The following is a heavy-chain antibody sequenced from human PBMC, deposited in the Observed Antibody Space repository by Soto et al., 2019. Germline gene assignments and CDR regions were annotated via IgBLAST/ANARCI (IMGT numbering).Heavy chain of an antibody. Sequence: QVQLQESGPGLVKPSETLSLTCTVSGGSISSYYWSWIRQPPGKGLEWIGYIYYSGSTNYNPSLTSRVTISVDPSKNQYSLKLSSVTAADTAGYYDARDRSVAGTDVYYYYYGMDVWGQGTTVTVSS. CDR2: IYYSGST. J-gene: IGHJ6*02. D-gene: IGHD6-19*01. V-gene: IGHV4-59*01. CDR1: GGSISSYY. CDR3: ARDRSVAGTDVYYYYYGMDV.